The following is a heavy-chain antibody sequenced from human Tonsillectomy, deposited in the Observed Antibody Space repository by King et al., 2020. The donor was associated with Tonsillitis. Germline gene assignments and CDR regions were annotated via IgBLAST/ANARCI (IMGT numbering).Heavy chain of an antibody. J-gene: IGHJ4*02. CDR1: GFTFSSYA. Sequence: VQLVESGGGLVQPGGSLRLSCAASGFTFSSYAMSWVRQAPGKGLEWVSVIYSGGSSTYYADSVKGRLTISRDNSKNTLYLQMNSLRAEDTAVYSCAKGYCSGGSCYVFDYWGQGTLVTVSS. CDR3: AKGYCSGGSCYVFDY. CDR2: IYSGGSST. D-gene: IGHD2-15*01. V-gene: IGHV3-23*03.